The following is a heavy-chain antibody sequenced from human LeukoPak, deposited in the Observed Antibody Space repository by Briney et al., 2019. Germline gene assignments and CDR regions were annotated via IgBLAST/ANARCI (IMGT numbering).Heavy chain of an antibody. CDR2: ISSSSSTI. CDR1: GFTFSSYS. D-gene: IGHD4-17*01. CDR3: ARISDTVTTPFDY. J-gene: IGHJ4*02. Sequence: GGSLRLSCAASGFTFSSYSMNWVRQAPGKGLEWLSYISSSSSTICYADSVKGRFTISRDNAKNSLYLQMNSLRAEDTAVYYCARISDTVTTPFDYWGQGTLVTVSS. V-gene: IGHV3-48*01.